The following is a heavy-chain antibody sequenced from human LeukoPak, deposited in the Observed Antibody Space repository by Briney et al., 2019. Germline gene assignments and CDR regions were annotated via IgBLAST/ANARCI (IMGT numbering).Heavy chain of an antibody. CDR3: AREPAGGGSGWSLAS. D-gene: IGHD6-19*01. V-gene: IGHV1-69*05. J-gene: IGHJ5*02. Sequence: SVKVSCKASGGTFSSYVINWVRQAPGQGLEWMGGIIPIFGTTNYAQKFQGRVTITTDESASAAYLELSSLRSEDTAVYYCAREPAGGGSGWSLASWGQGTLVTVSS. CDR2: IIPIFGTT. CDR1: GGTFSSYV.